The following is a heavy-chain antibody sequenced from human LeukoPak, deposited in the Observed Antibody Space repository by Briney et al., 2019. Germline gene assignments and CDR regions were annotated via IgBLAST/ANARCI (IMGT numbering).Heavy chain of an antibody. Sequence: ASVKVSCKASGGTFSSYAISWVRQAPGQGLEWMGGIIPIFGTANYAQKFQGRVTITADESTSTAYMELSRLRSDDTAVYYCARLRRSLNRPKTERAEFDPWGQGTLVTVSS. CDR1: GGTFSSYA. V-gene: IGHV1-69*13. J-gene: IGHJ5*02. CDR3: ARLRRSLNRPKTERAEFDP. D-gene: IGHD1-14*01. CDR2: IIPIFGTA.